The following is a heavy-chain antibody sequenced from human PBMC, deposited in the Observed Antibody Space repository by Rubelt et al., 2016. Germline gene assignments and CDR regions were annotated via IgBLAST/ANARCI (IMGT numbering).Heavy chain of an antibody. V-gene: IGHV3-23*01. CDR2: ISGSGGST. Sequence: EVQLLESGGGLVQPGGSLRLSCVASGFTFSSYAMTWVRQAPGKGLEWVSAISGSGGSTYYADSVKGRFTISRDNAKNTLYLQMNSLGAEDTALYYGARPRYYYDSSGYSGMDVWGQGTTVTVSS. J-gene: IGHJ6*02. CDR3: ARPRYYYDSSGYSGMDV. D-gene: IGHD3-22*01. CDR1: GFTFSSYA.